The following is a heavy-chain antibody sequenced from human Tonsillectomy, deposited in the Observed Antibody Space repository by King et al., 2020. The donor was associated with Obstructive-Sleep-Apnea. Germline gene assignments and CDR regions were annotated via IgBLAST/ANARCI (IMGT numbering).Heavy chain of an antibody. V-gene: IGHV3-30-3*01. D-gene: IGHD6-19*01. CDR2: ISYDGSNK. CDR3: TGGDSSVWFAAYETDY. CDR1: GFTFSTFA. J-gene: IGHJ4*02. Sequence: VQLVESGGGVVQPGRSLRLTCAAAGFTFSTFALHWVRQAPGKGLEWVAVISYDGSNKHYADSVKGRFTISRDNSKNTLYLQMSSLRGEDTAVYYCTGGDSSVWFAAYETDYWGQGILVTVPS.